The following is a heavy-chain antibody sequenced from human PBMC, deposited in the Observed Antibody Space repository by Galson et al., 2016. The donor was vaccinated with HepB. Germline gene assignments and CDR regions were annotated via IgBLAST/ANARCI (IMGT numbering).Heavy chain of an antibody. CDR1: GGSISSGGYS. J-gene: IGHJ5*02. CDR2: IFYSGTT. V-gene: IGHV4-31*03. Sequence: TLSLTCTVSGGSISSGGYSWSWIRQHPGRGLEWIGYIFYSGTTYYNPSLESRVTMSVDTSENQFSLKLSSVTAADTAVYYCAHTYGSGSTWFDPWGQGTLVTVSS. D-gene: IGHD3-10*01. CDR3: AHTYGSGSTWFDP.